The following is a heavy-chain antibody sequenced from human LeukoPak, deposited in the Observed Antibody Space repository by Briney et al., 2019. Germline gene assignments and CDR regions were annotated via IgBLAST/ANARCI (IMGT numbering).Heavy chain of an antibody. J-gene: IGHJ6*03. Sequence: GASVKVSCKASGYTFTSYDINWVRQATGQGLEWMGWINPNSGGTNYAQKFQGRVTMTRDTSISTAYMELSRLRSDDTAVYYCARVVYAHYYMDVWGKGTTVTVSS. D-gene: IGHD2-8*01. CDR3: ARVVYAHYYMDV. CDR2: INPNSGGT. V-gene: IGHV1-2*02. CDR1: GYTFTSYD.